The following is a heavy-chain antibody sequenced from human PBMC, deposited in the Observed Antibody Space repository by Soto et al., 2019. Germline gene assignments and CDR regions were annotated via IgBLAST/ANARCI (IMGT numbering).Heavy chain of an antibody. V-gene: IGHV1-3*01. CDR2: INAGNGNT. CDR3: ARGYSGYNFDY. Sequence: ASVKVSCKAYGYTFTSYAMHWVRQAPGQRLEWMGWINAGNGNTKYSLKFQGRVTITRDTSASTAYMELSSLRSEDTAVYYCARGYSGYNFDYWGQGTLVTVSS. D-gene: IGHD5-12*01. J-gene: IGHJ4*02. CDR1: GYTFTSYA.